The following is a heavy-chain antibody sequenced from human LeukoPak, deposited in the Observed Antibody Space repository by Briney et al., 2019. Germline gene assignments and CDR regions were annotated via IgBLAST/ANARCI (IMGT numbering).Heavy chain of an antibody. D-gene: IGHD6-19*01. CDR2: IYYSGST. CDR3: ARSPYSSGWYAFDI. J-gene: IGHJ3*02. CDR1: GGSVSSGSSY. V-gene: IGHV4-61*01. Sequence: SETLSLTCTVSGGSVSSGSSYWSWIRQPPGKGLERIGYIYYSGSTNYNPSLKSRVTISVDTSKNQFSLKLSSVTAADTAVYYCARSPYSSGWYAFDIWGQGTMVTVSS.